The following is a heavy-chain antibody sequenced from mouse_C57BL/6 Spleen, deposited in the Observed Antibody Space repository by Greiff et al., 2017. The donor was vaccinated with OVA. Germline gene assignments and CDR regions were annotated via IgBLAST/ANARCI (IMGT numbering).Heavy chain of an antibody. D-gene: IGHD1-1*01. Sequence: EVKLMESGGGLVQPGESLKLSCESNEYEFPSHDMSWVRKTPEKRLALVAAINSDGGSTYYPDTMERRFIISRDTTKKTLYLQMSSLRSEDTALYYCARHSGSSPWFAYWGQGTLVTVSA. J-gene: IGHJ3*01. CDR2: INSDGGST. CDR3: ARHSGSSPWFAY. V-gene: IGHV5-2*01. CDR1: EYEFPSHD.